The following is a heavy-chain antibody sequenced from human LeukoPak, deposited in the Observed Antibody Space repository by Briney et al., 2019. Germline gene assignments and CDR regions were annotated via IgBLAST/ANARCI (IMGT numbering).Heavy chain of an antibody. CDR3: ARDKSEAMAPNDAFDI. J-gene: IGHJ3*02. V-gene: IGHV3-33*08. D-gene: IGHD5-18*01. CDR2: IWYDGSNK. Sequence: GRSLRLSCAASGFTFSSSGMHWVRQAPGKGLEWVAVIWYDGSNKYYADSVKGRFTISRDNSKNTLYLQMNSLRAEDTAVYYCARDKSEAMAPNDAFDIWGQGTMVTVSS. CDR1: GFTFSSSG.